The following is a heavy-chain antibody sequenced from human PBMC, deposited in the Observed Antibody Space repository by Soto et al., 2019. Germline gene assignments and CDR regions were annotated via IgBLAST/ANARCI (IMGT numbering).Heavy chain of an antibody. CDR2: ISYDGSNK. Sequence: QVQLVESGGGVVQPGRSLRLSCAATGFTFSSYGMHWVRQAPGKGLEWVAVISYDGSNKYYADSVKGRFTISRDNSKNTLDRQMNRLRAEYTAVYYCAKAHSARGCFDYWGQGTLVTVSS. V-gene: IGHV3-30*18. CDR1: GFTFSSYG. D-gene: IGHD6-25*01. CDR3: AKAHSARGCFDY. J-gene: IGHJ4*02.